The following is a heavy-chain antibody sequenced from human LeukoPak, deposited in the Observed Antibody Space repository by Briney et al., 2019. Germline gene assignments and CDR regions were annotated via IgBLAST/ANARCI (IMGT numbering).Heavy chain of an antibody. V-gene: IGHV5-51*01. D-gene: IGHD4-11*01. CDR1: GFTFGDHA. J-gene: IGHJ6*03. CDR2: IYPGDSDT. Sequence: GGSLRLSCVASGFTFGDHAMNWVRQAPGKGLEWMGIIYPGDSDTRYSPSFQGLVTISADKSISTAYLQWSSLKASDTAMYYCARLTTVTTTTPYYMDVWGKGTTVTVSS. CDR3: ARLTTVTTTTPYYMDV.